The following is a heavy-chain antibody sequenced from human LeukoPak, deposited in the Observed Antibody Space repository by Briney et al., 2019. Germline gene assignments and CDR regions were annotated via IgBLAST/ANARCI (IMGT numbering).Heavy chain of an antibody. Sequence: GGSLRLSCAASGFTFSSYWMSWVGQAPGKGLEWVSYISSRSATIYYADSVKGRFTISRDNAKNSLHLQMNSLRAEDTAVYYCARDPLSSSSFDLWGQGTLVTVSS. D-gene: IGHD6-13*01. CDR3: ARDPLSSSSFDL. J-gene: IGHJ4*02. CDR2: ISSRSATI. V-gene: IGHV3-48*01. CDR1: GFTFSSYW.